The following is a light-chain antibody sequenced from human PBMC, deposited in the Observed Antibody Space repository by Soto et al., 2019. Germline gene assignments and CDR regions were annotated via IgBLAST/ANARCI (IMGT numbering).Light chain of an antibody. CDR1: QSVRSSH. V-gene: IGKV3-20*01. CDR2: GAS. CDR3: QQYSNWPPIT. Sequence: EIVLTQSPGTLSLSPGERATLSCRASQSVRSSHLAWYQQMPGQAPRLLIFGASSRATGIPDRFSGSGSGTDFTLSISRLEPEDFAVYYCQQYSNWPPITFGQGTRLEIK. J-gene: IGKJ5*01.